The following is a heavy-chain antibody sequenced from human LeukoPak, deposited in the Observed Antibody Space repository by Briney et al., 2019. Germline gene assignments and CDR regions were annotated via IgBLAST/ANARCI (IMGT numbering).Heavy chain of an antibody. CDR2: IYYSVST. Sequence: GSLRLSCAASGFTFSSYIMNWVRQAPGKGLEWIGSIYYSVSTYYNPSLKRRLSISVDTSKNQFSLKLSSVTAADTALYYCARDSGYNVNDHDVNAFDIWGQGTMVTISS. CDR1: GFTFSSYI. D-gene: IGHD5-24*01. V-gene: IGHV4-39*07. CDR3: ARDSGYNVNDHDVNAFDI. J-gene: IGHJ3*02.